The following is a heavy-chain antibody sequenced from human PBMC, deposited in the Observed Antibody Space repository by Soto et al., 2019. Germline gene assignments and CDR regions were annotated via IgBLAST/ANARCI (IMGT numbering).Heavy chain of an antibody. Sequence: GGSLRLSCAASGFTFSDYYMSWIRQAPGKGLEWVSSISSSSSYIYYADSVKGRFTISRDNAKNSLYLQMNSLRAEDTAVYYCARDKMGVRGKIDYWGQGTLVTVSS. J-gene: IGHJ4*02. D-gene: IGHD1-26*01. CDR3: ARDKMGVRGKIDY. V-gene: IGHV3-11*06. CDR2: ISSSSSYI. CDR1: GFTFSDYY.